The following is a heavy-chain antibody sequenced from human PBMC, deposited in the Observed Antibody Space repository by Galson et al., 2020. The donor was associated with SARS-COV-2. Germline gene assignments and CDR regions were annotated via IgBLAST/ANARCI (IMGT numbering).Heavy chain of an antibody. CDR2: VKQDGSDR. CDR1: GFTFSNYW. J-gene: IGHJ4*02. Sequence: PGGSLRLSCAASGFTFSNYWMSWVRQAPGKGLEWVANVKQDGSDRYYVDSVNGRFTISSDYAKNSLYLQMNSLRAEDTAVYYCARDQDGYNDFWGRGTLVTVSS. V-gene: IGHV3-7*01. D-gene: IGHD5-12*01. CDR3: ARDQDGYNDF.